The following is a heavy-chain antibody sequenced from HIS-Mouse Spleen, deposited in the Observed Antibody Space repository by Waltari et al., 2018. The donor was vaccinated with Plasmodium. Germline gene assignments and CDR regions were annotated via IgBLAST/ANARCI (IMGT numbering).Heavy chain of an antibody. V-gene: IGHV1-2*02. D-gene: IGHD7-27*01. CDR3: ARDPGAGPDP. J-gene: IGHJ5*02. CDR2: IKPNSGGT. Sequence: QVQLVQSGAEVKKPGASVKVSCKASGYTFTGYYMHWVRQAPGQGFEWIGWIKPNSGGTNDAQKFQGRVTMTRDTSISTAYMELSRLRSDDTAVYYCARDPGAGPDPWGQGTLVTVSS. CDR1: GYTFTGYY.